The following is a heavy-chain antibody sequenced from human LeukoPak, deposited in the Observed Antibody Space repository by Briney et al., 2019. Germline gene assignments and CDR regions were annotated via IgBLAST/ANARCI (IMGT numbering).Heavy chain of an antibody. Sequence: SETLSLTCTVSGGSISSYYWSWIRQPAGKGLEWIGRIYTSGSTNYNPSLKSRVTMSVDTSKNQFSLKLSSVTAADTAVYYCARDQVGNYYDSSGARMYYFDYWGQGTLVTVSS. J-gene: IGHJ4*02. V-gene: IGHV4-4*07. CDR2: IYTSGST. CDR1: GGSISSYY. D-gene: IGHD3-22*01. CDR3: ARDQVGNYYDSSGARMYYFDY.